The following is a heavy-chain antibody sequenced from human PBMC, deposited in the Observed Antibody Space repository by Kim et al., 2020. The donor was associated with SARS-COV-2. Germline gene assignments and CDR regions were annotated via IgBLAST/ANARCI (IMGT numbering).Heavy chain of an antibody. CDR3: TRAGLWFGELFFTY. J-gene: IGHJ4*02. D-gene: IGHD3-10*01. CDR2: IRSKAYGGTT. Sequence: GGSLRLSCTASGFTFGDYAMSWFRQAPGKGLEWVGFIRSKAYGGTTEYAASVKGRFTISRDDSKSIAYLQMNSLKTEDTAVYYCTRAGLWFGELFFTYWGQGTLVTVSS. V-gene: IGHV3-49*03. CDR1: GFTFGDYA.